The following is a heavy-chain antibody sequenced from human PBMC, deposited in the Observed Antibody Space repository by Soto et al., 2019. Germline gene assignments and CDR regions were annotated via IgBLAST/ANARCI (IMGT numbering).Heavy chain of an antibody. J-gene: IGHJ4*02. CDR2: IWSDGTNK. CDR3: ARSQLAFEY. V-gene: IGHV3-33*01. CDR1: GFTFSTYG. D-gene: IGHD6-13*01. Sequence: GGSLRLSCAASGFTFSTYGMHWVRQAPGKGLEWVALIWSDGTNKYYADSVKGRFTISRDNSKNTLYLQMNSLRAEDTAVYYCARSQLAFEYWGQGTLVTVSS.